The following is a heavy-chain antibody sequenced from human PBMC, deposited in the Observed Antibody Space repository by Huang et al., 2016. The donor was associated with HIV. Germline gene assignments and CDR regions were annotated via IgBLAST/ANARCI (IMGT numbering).Heavy chain of an antibody. CDR1: GFRFDNSA. CDR2: ISWNSANI. Sequence: EVQLVESGGNLIQTGGSLRLACAASGFRFDNSAMYWVRQAPGKGLEWVSSISWNSANIEYGDSVKGRFTISRDNARNSLYLQMNSLRPDDTALYYCVKGDIVGTANFFDYWGQGTQVSVSS. J-gene: IGHJ4*02. D-gene: IGHD1-26*01. V-gene: IGHV3-9*01. CDR3: VKGDIVGTANFFDY.